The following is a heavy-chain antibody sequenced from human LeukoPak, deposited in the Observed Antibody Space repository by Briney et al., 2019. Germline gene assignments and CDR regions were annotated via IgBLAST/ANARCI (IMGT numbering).Heavy chain of an antibody. Sequence: PGGSLRLSCEVPERIFRNSYMSWVRQSPGRGLEWVSVIYSGGSKDYAGSVKGRFTTSRDTSKNELYLQMNDVSAKDARICYCVRDLRDRRGYSNYYMDVGGKGTTVTVSS. D-gene: IGHD3-10*01. J-gene: IGHJ6*03. V-gene: IGHV3-53*01. CDR3: VRDLRDRRGYSNYYMDV. CDR1: ERIFRNSY. CDR2: IYSGGSK.